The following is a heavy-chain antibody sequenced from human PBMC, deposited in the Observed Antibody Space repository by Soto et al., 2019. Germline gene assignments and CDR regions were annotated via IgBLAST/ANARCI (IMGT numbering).Heavy chain of an antibody. CDR2: ISYDGSNK. Sequence: HPGGSLRLSCAASGFTFSSYGMHWVRQAPGKGLEWVAVISYDGSNKYYADSVKGRFTISRDNSKNTLYLQMNSLRAEDTAVYYCARDRKSSSPPVGYWGQGTLVTVSS. J-gene: IGHJ4*02. D-gene: IGHD6-13*01. CDR3: ARDRKSSSPPVGY. CDR1: GFTFSSYG. V-gene: IGHV3-30*03.